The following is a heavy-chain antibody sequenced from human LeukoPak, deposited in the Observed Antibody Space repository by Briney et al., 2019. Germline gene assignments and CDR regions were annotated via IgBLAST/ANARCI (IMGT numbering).Heavy chain of an antibody. Sequence: PGGSLRLSCAASGFTFRNSASSWIRQAPGKGLEWVSSISGSGGYTYYTDSVQGRFTISRDNSKNTLYLKMNSLRAEDTAVYYCAKDGQPSTRSYLCTNGICYEDYWGQGTLVTVSS. D-gene: IGHD2-8*01. J-gene: IGHJ4*02. V-gene: IGHV3-23*01. CDR3: AKDGQPSTRSYLCTNGICYEDY. CDR2: ISGSGGYT. CDR1: GFTFRNSA.